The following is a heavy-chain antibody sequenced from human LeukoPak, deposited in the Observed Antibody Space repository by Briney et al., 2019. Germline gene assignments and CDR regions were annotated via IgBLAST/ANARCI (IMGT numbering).Heavy chain of an antibody. Sequence: PGGSLRLSCAASGFAVSSNYMSWVRQAPGKGLEWVSVIYSGGSTYYPDSVKGRFTISRDNSKNTLYLQMNSLRAEDTAVYYCAREYRGEHYFACWGQGTLVTVSS. V-gene: IGHV3-66*01. CDR1: GFAVSSNY. D-gene: IGHD3-10*01. J-gene: IGHJ4*02. CDR3: AREYRGEHYFAC. CDR2: IYSGGST.